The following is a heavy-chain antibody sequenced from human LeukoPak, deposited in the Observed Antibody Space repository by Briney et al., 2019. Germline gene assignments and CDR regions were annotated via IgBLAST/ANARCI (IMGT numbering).Heavy chain of an antibody. D-gene: IGHD3-10*01. CDR1: GFTLSNHA. CDR3: AKDRVDGSGSQFES. CDR2: ISGSGAMT. J-gene: IGHJ4*02. Sequence: GGSLRLSCAASGFTLSNHAMIWVRQAPGKGLEWVSSISGSGAMTYYADSVKGRFAISRDNAMDTLYLHMNSLRADDTAVYYCAKDRVDGSGSQFESWGQGSLVIVSS. V-gene: IGHV3-23*01.